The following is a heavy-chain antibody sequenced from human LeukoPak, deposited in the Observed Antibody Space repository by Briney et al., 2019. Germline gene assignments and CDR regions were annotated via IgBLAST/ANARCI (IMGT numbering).Heavy chain of an antibody. CDR3: ARDPYYYNSGSFAAFDI. D-gene: IGHD3-10*01. V-gene: IGHV3-7*01. Sequence: PGGSLRLSCAASGFTFSSYWMSWVRQAPGKGLEWVANIKPDGDEKYYVDSVKGRFTISRDNAKNSLYLQMDSLKAEDTALYYCARDPYYYNSGSFAAFDIWGQGTMVTVSS. CDR2: IKPDGDEK. J-gene: IGHJ3*02. CDR1: GFTFSSYW.